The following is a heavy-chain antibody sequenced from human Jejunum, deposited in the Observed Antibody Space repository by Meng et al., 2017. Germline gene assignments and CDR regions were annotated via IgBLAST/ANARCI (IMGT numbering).Heavy chain of an antibody. Sequence: QVQLQESGPGLLRPSETLSLICAVSGGSVSSSGYQWGWIRQPPGKGLEWIGYASTNYNPSPKSRVTISVDTSKNQFSLKLTSVTAADTAVYYCARDHWGSLDYWGQGVLVTVSS. CDR1: GGSVSSSGYQ. J-gene: IGHJ4*02. CDR3: ARDHWGSLDY. V-gene: IGHV4-61*08. CDR2: AST. D-gene: IGHD7-27*01.